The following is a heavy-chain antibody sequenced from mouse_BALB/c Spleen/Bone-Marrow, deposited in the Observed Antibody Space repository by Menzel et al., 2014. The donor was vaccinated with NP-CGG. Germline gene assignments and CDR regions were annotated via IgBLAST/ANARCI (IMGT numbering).Heavy chain of an antibody. V-gene: IGHV5-12-2*01. Sequence: DVMLVESGGGLVQPGGSLKLSCAASGFTFSRYTMSWVRQTPEKRLEWVAYISNGGGSTYYPDTDTVKGRFIISRDNAKNTLYLQMSSLKSEDTAMYYCARHGVRREWYFDVWGAGTTVTVSS. D-gene: IGHD2-14*01. CDR2: ISNGGGST. CDR3: ARHGVRREWYFDV. CDR1: GFTFSRYT. J-gene: IGHJ1*01.